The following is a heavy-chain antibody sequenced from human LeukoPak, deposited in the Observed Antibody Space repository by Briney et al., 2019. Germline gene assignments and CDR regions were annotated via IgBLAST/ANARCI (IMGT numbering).Heavy chain of an antibody. J-gene: IGHJ4*02. CDR2: INHSGST. Sequence: SETLSLTCAVYGGSFSGYYWSWIRQPPGKGLEWIGEINHSGSTNYNPSLKGRVTISVDTSKNQFSLKLSSVTAADTAVYYCARAYGSGSPIDYWGQGTLVTVSS. CDR1: GGSFSGYY. CDR3: ARAYGSGSPIDY. D-gene: IGHD3-10*01. V-gene: IGHV4-34*01.